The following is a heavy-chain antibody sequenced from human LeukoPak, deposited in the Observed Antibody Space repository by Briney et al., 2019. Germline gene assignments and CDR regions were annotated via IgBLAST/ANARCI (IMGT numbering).Heavy chain of an antibody. CDR1: GYTFTSYY. CDR3: ARDYGSYYYFDY. Sequence: ASVKVSCKASGYTFTSYYMHWVRQAPGQGLEWMGIINPSGGSTSYAQKFQGRVTMTRDTSTSTVYMELGSLRSEDTAVYYCARDYGSYYYFDYWGQGTLVTVSS. V-gene: IGHV1-46*01. CDR2: INPSGGST. J-gene: IGHJ4*02. D-gene: IGHD1-26*01.